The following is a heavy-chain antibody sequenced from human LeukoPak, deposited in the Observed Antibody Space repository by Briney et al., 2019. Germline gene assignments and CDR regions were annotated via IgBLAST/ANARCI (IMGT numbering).Heavy chain of an antibody. V-gene: IGHV1-18*01. CDR3: ARDVFSDSSGYYSHFFGY. CDR1: GYTFTSYG. Sequence: GASVKVSCKASGYTFTSYGISWVRQAPGQGLEWMGWISAYNVNTDYAQKLQGRVTMTTDTSTSTAYMELRSLRSDDTAVYFCARDVFSDSSGYYSHFFGYWGQGTLVTVSS. CDR2: ISAYNVNT. D-gene: IGHD3-22*01. J-gene: IGHJ4*02.